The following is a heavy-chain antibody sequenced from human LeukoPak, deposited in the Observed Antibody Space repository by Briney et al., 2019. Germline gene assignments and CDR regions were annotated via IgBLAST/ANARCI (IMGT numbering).Heavy chain of an antibody. CDR1: GGSISSYY. V-gene: IGHV4-34*01. Sequence: SETLSLTCTVSGGSISSYYWSWIRQPPGKGLEWIGEITHSGSTNSNPSLKSRVTISVDTSKKQFSLKLSSVTAADTAVYYCARHGIYGDTYSYYYMDVWGKGTTVTIS. J-gene: IGHJ6*03. CDR3: ARHGIYGDTYSYYYMDV. D-gene: IGHD4-17*01. CDR2: ITHSGST.